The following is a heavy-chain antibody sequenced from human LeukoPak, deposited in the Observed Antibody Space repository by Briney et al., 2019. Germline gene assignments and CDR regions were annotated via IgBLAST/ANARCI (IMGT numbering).Heavy chain of an antibody. V-gene: IGHV4-59*02. D-gene: IGHD3-10*01. J-gene: IGHJ4*02. CDR3: ARGGWRFGELFRSGIRHYFDY. CDR2: MSNSGGS. Sequence: SETLSLTCTVSYDSVSNYYWSWIRQTPERGLEWIGYMSNSGGSDYGPSLKSRVAMSVDMSKNQFSLKMSYVTAADTGVYYCARGGWRFGELFRSGIRHYFDYWGQGTLVTVSS. CDR1: YDSVSNYY.